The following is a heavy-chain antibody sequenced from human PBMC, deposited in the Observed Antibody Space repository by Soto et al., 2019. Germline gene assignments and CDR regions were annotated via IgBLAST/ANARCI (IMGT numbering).Heavy chain of an antibody. CDR2: IWYDGSNK. J-gene: IGHJ6*02. V-gene: IGHV3-33*01. CDR3: ARELIVVVPLEGIRYYGMDV. CDR1: GFTFSSYG. Sequence: QVQLVESGGGVVQPGRSLRLSCAASGFTFSSYGMHWVRQAPGKGLEWVAVIWYDGSNKYYADSVKGRFTISRDNSKNTLYLQMNSLRAEDTAVYYCARELIVVVPLEGIRYYGMDVWGQGTTVTVSS. D-gene: IGHD2-2*01.